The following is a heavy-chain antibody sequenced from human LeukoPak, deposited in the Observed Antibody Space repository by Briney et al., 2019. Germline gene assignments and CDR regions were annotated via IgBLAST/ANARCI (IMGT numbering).Heavy chain of an antibody. CDR2: ISSSSSTI. D-gene: IGHD6-19*01. J-gene: IGHJ4*02. Sequence: GGSLRLSCAASGFTFSSYSMNWVRQASGKGLEWVSYISSSSSTIYYADSVKGRFTISRDNAKNSLYLQMNSLRAEDTAVYYCARDEEWLVKGAFDYWGQGTLVTVSS. CDR1: GFTFSSYS. V-gene: IGHV3-48*04. CDR3: ARDEEWLVKGAFDY.